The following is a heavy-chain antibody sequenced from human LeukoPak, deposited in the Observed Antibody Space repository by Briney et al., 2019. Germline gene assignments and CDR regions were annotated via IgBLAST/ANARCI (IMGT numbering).Heavy chain of an antibody. CDR3: ASQLWFGELPNTYFDY. D-gene: IGHD3-10*01. V-gene: IGHV4-38-2*02. CDR1: GYSISSGYY. CDR2: IYHSGST. Sequence: ASGTLSLTCTVSGYSISSGYYWGWIRQPPGKGLEWIGSIYHSGSTYYNPSLKSRVTISVDTSKNQFSLKLSSVTAADTAVYYCASQLWFGELPNTYFDYWGQGTLVTVSS. J-gene: IGHJ4*02.